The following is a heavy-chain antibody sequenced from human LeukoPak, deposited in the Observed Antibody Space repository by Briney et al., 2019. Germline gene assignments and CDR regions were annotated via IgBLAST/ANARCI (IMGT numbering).Heavy chain of an antibody. CDR3: AREMWPSRHFDY. CDR2: IYYSGST. D-gene: IGHD2-21*01. CDR1: GGSVSSGSYY. Sequence: SETLPLTCTVSGGSVSSGSYYWSWIRQPPGKGLEWIGYIYYSGSTNYNPSLKSRVTISVDTSKNQFSLKLSSVTAADTAVYYCAREMWPSRHFDYWGQGTLVTVSS. J-gene: IGHJ4*02. V-gene: IGHV4-61*01.